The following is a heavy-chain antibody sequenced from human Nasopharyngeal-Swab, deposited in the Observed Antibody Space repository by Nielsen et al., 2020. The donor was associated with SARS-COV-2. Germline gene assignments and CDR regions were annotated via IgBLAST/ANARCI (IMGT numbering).Heavy chain of an antibody. J-gene: IGHJ4*02. CDR3: ARDLEGTFDH. D-gene: IGHD1-1*01. CDR2: TSSRSGDI. Sequence: WIRQPPGKGLEWVSSTSSRSGDISYTDSVKGRFSISRDNAKNSLYLQMNSLRVEDTAVYYCARDLEGTFDHWGQGALVTVSS. V-gene: IGHV3-21*01.